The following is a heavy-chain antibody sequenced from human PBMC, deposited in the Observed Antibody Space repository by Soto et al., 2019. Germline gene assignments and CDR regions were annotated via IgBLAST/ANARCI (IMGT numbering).Heavy chain of an antibody. J-gene: IGHJ4*02. V-gene: IGHV3-21*01. CDR3: AKARDYYYDSSANFDY. D-gene: IGHD3-22*01. CDR1: GFTFSSYS. Sequence: GGSLRLSCAASGFTFSSYSMNWVRQAPGKGLEWVSSISSSSSYIYYADSVKGRFTISRDNAKNTLYLQMNSLRAEDTAVYYCAKARDYYYDSSANFDYWGQGTLVTVSS. CDR2: ISSSSSYI.